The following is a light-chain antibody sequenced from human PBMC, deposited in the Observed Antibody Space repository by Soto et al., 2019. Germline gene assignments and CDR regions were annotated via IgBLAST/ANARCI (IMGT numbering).Light chain of an antibody. CDR1: QSISSW. CDR2: KAS. V-gene: IGKV1-5*03. CDR3: QKYNSYPYT. J-gene: IGKJ2*01. Sequence: DIQMTQSPSTLSASVGDRVTITCRASQSISSWLAWYQQKPGKAPKLLIYKASSLESGVPSRFSGSGSGTEFILTISSLQHDDFTTYYCQKYNSYPYTFGQGTKLEIK.